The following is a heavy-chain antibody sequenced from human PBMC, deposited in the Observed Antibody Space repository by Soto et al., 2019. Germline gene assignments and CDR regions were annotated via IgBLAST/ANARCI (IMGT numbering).Heavy chain of an antibody. CDR3: TRYYYASSGYYVY. CDR2: IRSETYGGTP. J-gene: IGHJ4*02. V-gene: IGHV3-49*04. Sequence: PGGSLRLSCTGSGFNFGNYAMSWVRQAPGKGPEWVGFIRSETYGGTPDYAASLRGKFTISRADSKSIAYLEINSLQTDDTAVYYCTRYYYASSGYYVYWGQGTLVTVYS. CDR1: GFNFGNYA. D-gene: IGHD3-22*01.